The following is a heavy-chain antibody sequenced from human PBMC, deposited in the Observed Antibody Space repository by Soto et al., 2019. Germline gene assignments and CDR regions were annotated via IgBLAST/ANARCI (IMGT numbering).Heavy chain of an antibody. CDR2: INPNSGGT. CDR3: ARAGLTYYDFWSGLPSAIGTPKRYGMDV. Sequence: ASVKGSCKASGYTFTGYYMHWVRQAPGQGLEWMGWINPNSGGTNYAQKFQGWVTMTRDTSISTAYMELSRLRSDDTAVYYCARAGLTYYDFWSGLPSAIGTPKRYGMDVWGQGTTVTVAS. D-gene: IGHD3-3*01. J-gene: IGHJ6*02. CDR1: GYTFTGYY. V-gene: IGHV1-2*04.